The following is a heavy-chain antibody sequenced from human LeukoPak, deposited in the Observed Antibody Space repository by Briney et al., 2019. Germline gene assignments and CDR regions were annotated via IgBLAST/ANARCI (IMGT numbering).Heavy chain of an antibody. CDR1: GYSFSNYG. D-gene: IGHD5-18*01. CDR3: ARAGYSYGFSCYYYYMDV. Sequence: ASVKVSCKASGYSFSNYGISWVRQAPGQGLEWMGWISAYNDLTKYAEKLQGRVTMTTDTSTSTAYLELRSLRSDDTAVYYCARAGYSYGFSCYYYYMDVWGKGTTVTVSS. V-gene: IGHV1-18*01. CDR2: ISAYNDLT. J-gene: IGHJ6*03.